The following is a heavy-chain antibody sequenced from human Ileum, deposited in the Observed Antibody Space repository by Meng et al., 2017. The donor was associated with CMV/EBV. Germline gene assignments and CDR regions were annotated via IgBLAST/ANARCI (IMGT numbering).Heavy chain of an antibody. CDR3: ATNDFYTGPARY. Sequence: SETLSLTCTVSGGSIGSSNFYWAWTRQSPGRGLEWIGTIHFGGNTYYNPALKSRVTISVNRPRNQFSLKLTSVTAADTAIYYCATNDFYTGPARYWGQGTLVTVSS. CDR2: IHFGGNT. D-gene: IGHD3-3*01. V-gene: IGHV4-39*07. CDR1: GGSIGSSNFY. J-gene: IGHJ4*02.